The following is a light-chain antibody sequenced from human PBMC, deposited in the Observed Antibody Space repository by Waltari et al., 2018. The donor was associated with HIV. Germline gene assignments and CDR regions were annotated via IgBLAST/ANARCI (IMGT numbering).Light chain of an antibody. CDR3: MEALEVT. J-gene: IGKJ1*01. CDR2: FAS. Sequence: DIVMTQFPLALAVTPGEPASIPCRSSRSLLQSNGYNYLDWYLQKPGQSPQLLIYFASNRASGAPDRFSGSGSGRDFTLKISRVEAEDVGVYYCMEALEVTFGQGTKVEIK. V-gene: IGKV2-28*01. CDR1: RSLLQSNGYNY.